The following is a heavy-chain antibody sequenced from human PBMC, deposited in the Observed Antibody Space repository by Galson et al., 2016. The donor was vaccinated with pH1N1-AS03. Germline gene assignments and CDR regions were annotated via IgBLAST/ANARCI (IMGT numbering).Heavy chain of an antibody. CDR1: GFTFRNYA. CDR2: ISATGGST. CDR3: AKDLSRTVPNAGASEI. J-gene: IGHJ3*02. Sequence: SLRLSCAASGFTFRNYAMRWVRQAPGKGLEWVSDISATGGSTYYGDSVKGRAAISRDNSKNTVYLQMNSLRAEDTAVYYCAKDLSRTVPNAGASEIWGRGTMVTVSS. V-gene: IGHV3-23*01. D-gene: IGHD4-17*01.